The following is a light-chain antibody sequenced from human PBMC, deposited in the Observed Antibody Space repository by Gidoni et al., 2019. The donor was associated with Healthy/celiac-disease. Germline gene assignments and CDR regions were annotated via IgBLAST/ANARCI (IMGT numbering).Light chain of an antibody. Sequence: EIVLTQAPATLSLSPGVRATLSCRASQSVSSYLDWYQQEPGQAPRLHIYDACNRATGIPARFSGSGSETDFTLTISSPEHEDFAVYHCQQSSNWQVTFGGGTKVEIK. V-gene: IGKV3-11*01. J-gene: IGKJ4*01. CDR1: QSVSSY. CDR3: QQSSNWQVT. CDR2: DAC.